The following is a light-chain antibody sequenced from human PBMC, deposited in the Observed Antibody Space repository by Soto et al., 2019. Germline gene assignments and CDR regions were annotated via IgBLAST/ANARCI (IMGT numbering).Light chain of an antibody. CDR1: QNIASS. CDR3: QQSDRKWK. V-gene: IGKV1-39*01. Sequence: ASALSASVVDSVTIICRASQNIASSVNWYQQKPGEAPKLLIYVASSLQSAVPSRFSGSGSGTDFTFTISSLQPEDFATYYCQQSDRKWKFGQGGKVDIK. J-gene: IGKJ1*01. CDR2: VAS.